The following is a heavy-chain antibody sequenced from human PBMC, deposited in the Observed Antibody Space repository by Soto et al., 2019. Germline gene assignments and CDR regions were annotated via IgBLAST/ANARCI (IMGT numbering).Heavy chain of an antibody. D-gene: IGHD6-19*01. Sequence: EVQLVESGGGLVQPGGSLRLSCAASGFTFSNHWMHWVRQAPGKGLVWVSRINSDGITTTYADSVKGRFTISRHNAKNTLYLQMNSLRADDTAMYYCARGYSSGPDSWGQGTLVTVSS. J-gene: IGHJ4*02. CDR3: ARGYSSGPDS. CDR2: INSDGITT. V-gene: IGHV3-74*01. CDR1: GFTFSNHW.